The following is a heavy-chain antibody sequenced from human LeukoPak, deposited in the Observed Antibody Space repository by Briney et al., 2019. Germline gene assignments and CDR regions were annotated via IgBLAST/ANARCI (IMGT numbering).Heavy chain of an antibody. CDR1: GFTFSSYA. CDR2: ISYDGSNK. Sequence: GGSLRLSCAASGFTFSSYAMHWVRQAPGKGLEWVAVISYDGSNKYYADSVKGRFTISRDNSKNTLYLQMNSLRAEDTAVYHCARDSNIVPSVGPYYFYGMDVWGQGTTVTVSS. CDR3: ARDSNIVPSVGPYYFYGMDV. J-gene: IGHJ6*02. D-gene: IGHD2/OR15-2a*01. V-gene: IGHV3-30-3*01.